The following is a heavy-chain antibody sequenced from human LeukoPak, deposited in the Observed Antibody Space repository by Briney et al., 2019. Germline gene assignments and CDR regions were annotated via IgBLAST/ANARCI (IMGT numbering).Heavy chain of an antibody. J-gene: IGHJ6*02. CDR2: ISAYNGNT. CDR1: GYTFTSYG. D-gene: IGHD2-2*01. CDR3: ARVVVVVPAATMGPFYYYYGMDV. Sequence: ASVKVSCKASGYTFTSYGISWVRQAPGQGLEWMGWISAYNGNTNYAQKLQGRVTMTTDTSTSTAYMELRSLRSDDTAVYYCARVVVVVPAATMGPFYYYYGMDVWGQGTTVTVSS. V-gene: IGHV1-18*01.